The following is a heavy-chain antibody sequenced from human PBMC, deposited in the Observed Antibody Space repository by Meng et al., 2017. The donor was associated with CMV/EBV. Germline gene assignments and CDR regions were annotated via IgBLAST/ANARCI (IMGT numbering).Heavy chain of an antibody. D-gene: IGHD2-2*02. CDR1: GYTFTSYD. V-gene: IGHV1-69*05. J-gene: IGHJ5*02. CDR2: IIPIFGTA. CDR3: AREGQSGVPAAIYRFWFDP. Sequence: SLTVSCKASGYTFTSYDINWARQAPGQGLEWMGGIIPIFGTANYAQKFQGRVTITTDESTSTAYMELSSLRTEDTAVYYCAREGQSGVPAAIYRFWFDPWGQGTLVTVSS.